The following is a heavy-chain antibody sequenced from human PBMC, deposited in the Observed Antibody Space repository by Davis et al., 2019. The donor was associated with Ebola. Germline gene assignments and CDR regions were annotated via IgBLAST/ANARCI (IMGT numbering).Heavy chain of an antibody. Sequence: GESLKISCAASGFTFSSYSMNWVRQAPGKGLEWVSYISSSGSTIYYADSVKGRFTISRDNAKNSLYLQMNSLRAEDTAVYYCAKDADHDGAFDIWGQGTMVTVSS. V-gene: IGHV3-48*04. CDR1: GFTFSSYS. D-gene: IGHD3-16*01. J-gene: IGHJ3*02. CDR3: AKDADHDGAFDI. CDR2: ISSSGSTI.